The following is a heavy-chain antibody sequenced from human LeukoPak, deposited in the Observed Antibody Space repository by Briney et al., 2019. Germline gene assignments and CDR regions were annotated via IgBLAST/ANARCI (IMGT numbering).Heavy chain of an antibody. CDR1: EFTVSRKY. Sequence: GGSLRLSCTASEFTVSRKYMLSVRQAPGKGLEWVSLIFSNGDTHYADSVKGRFTISRDTSKNTVSLQMNSLRVEDTAMYYCTRDQMNYWGQGTLVTVSS. V-gene: IGHV3-53*01. CDR2: IFSNGDT. D-gene: IGHD5-24*01. J-gene: IGHJ4*02. CDR3: TRDQMNY.